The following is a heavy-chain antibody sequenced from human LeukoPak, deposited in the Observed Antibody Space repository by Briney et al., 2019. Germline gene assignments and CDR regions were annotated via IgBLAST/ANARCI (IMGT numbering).Heavy chain of an antibody. CDR1: GGSISGQY. CDR2: IYYTGIT. CDR3: ARVSFHYHSGNYGWYFDS. Sequence: SETLSLSCTVSGGSISGQYWSLIRQPPGKGLEWIGYIYYTGITKYNPSLKSRVTISVDTSKNQFSLRLTSVTAADTAVYYCARVSFHYHSGNYGWYFDSWGQGTLVTVSS. J-gene: IGHJ4*02. D-gene: IGHD3-10*01. V-gene: IGHV4-59*11.